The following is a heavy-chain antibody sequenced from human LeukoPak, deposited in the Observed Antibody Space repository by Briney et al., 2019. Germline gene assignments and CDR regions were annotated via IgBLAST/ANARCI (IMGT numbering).Heavy chain of an antibody. V-gene: IGHV3-7*04. J-gene: IGHJ4*02. CDR3: RRGNLVYVSGAY. CDR2: IKQDGSEK. Sequence: GGSLRLSCAAYGFTFSSYWMSWVRQAPGKGLEWVANIKQDGSEKYYVDSVKGRFTISRDNAKNSLYLQMNSLRAEDTAVYFCRRGNLVYVSGAYGGQGPWVPVS. D-gene: IGHD2-8*02. CDR1: GFTFSSYW.